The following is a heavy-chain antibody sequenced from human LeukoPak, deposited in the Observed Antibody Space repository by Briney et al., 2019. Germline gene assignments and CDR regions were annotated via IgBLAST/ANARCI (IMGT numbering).Heavy chain of an antibody. D-gene: IGHD3-10*01. J-gene: IGHJ4*02. CDR2: IRPDGSEK. CDR3: ARERMYSGSGSTFPYYDY. V-gene: IGHV3-7*01. Sequence: GGSLRLSCAASGFTFSSYWMSWVRQSPGKGLEWVANIRPDGSEKYYVDSVKGRFTISRDNARNALFLEMNSLRAEDTAVYYCARERMYSGSGSTFPYYDYWGQGTLVIVSS. CDR1: GFTFSSYW.